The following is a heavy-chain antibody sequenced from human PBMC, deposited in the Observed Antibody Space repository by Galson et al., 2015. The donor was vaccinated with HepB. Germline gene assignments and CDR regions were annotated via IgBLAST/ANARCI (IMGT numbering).Heavy chain of an antibody. Sequence: ETLSLTCTVSGVSISNSDYYWGWIHQPPGKGLEWIGIIYYGGSTNYNPSLRSRVTISVDMSKNQFSLQLNSVTAADTAVYYCARGGRKSYDFWGQGTLVTVSS. V-gene: IGHV4-39*07. CDR2: IYYGGST. CDR1: GVSISNSDYY. J-gene: IGHJ4*02. D-gene: IGHD1-14*01. CDR3: ARGGRKSYDF.